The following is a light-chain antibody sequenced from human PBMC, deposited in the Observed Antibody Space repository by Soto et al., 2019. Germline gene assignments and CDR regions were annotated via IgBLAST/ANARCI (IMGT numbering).Light chain of an antibody. V-gene: IGLV2-14*01. Sequence: QSVLTQPASVSGSPGQSITISCTGTSSDVGGYNHVSWYQQHPGKAPELMIYEVSNRPSGVSNRFSGSKSGNTASLTISGLQAEDEADYYCISFTTTSTLYVFGTGTKVTVL. J-gene: IGLJ1*01. CDR1: SSDVGGYNH. CDR3: ISFTTTSTLYV. CDR2: EVS.